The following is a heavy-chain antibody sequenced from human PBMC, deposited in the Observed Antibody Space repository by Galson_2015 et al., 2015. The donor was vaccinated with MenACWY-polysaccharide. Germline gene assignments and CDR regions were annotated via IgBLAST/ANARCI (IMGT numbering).Heavy chain of an antibody. D-gene: IGHD3-16*01. CDR3: ASLQGEAPAQTGAFDL. Sequence: SVKVSCKASGGSFTISSFNWVRQAPGQGLEWMGRIIPGLDKPNYAQKFQGRATITADQSTGTVYMELSSLRSEDTAVYYCASLQGEAPAQTGAFDLWGQGAVVTVSS. J-gene: IGHJ3*01. V-gene: IGHV1-69*02. CDR1: GGSFTISS. CDR2: IIPGLDKP.